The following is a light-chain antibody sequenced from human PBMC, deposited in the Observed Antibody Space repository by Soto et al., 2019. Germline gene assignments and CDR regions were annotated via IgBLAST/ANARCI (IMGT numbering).Light chain of an antibody. Sequence: QSVLTQPPSVSGSPGQSVTISCTGSSSNIGAGYDVHWYQQLPGTAPKLLIYGNSNRPSGVPDRFSGSKSGTSASLAITGLQAEDEADYYCQSYDSSLSGLGVFGGGTKVTVL. J-gene: IGLJ2*01. V-gene: IGLV1-40*01. CDR1: SSNIGAGYD. CDR3: QSYDSSLSGLGV. CDR2: GNS.